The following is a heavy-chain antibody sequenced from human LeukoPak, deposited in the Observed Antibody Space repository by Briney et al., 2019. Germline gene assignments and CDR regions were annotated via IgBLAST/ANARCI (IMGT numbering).Heavy chain of an antibody. Sequence: GGSLRLSCAASGFTFSSYSMNWVRQAPGKGLEWVSSISSSSSYIYYADSVKGRFTISRDNAKNSLYLQMNSLRAEDTAVYYCARDRVVRGAQSLYYWYFDLWGRGTLVTVSS. CDR1: GFTFSSYS. D-gene: IGHD3-10*01. J-gene: IGHJ2*01. CDR3: ARDRVVRGAQSLYYWYFDL. CDR2: ISSSSSYI. V-gene: IGHV3-21*01.